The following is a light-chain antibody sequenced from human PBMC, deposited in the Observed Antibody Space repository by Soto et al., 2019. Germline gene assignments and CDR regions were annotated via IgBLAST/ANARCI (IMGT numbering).Light chain of an antibody. CDR1: SSDVGGYNY. V-gene: IGLV2-11*01. Sequence: QSALTQPRSVFGSPGQSVTISCTGTSSDVGGYNYVSWYQQHPGKAPKLMIYDVSKRPSGVPDRFSGSKSGNTASLTISGLQAEDEADYYCCSYARSYEVFGGGTKLTVL. J-gene: IGLJ2*01. CDR3: CSYARSYEV. CDR2: DVS.